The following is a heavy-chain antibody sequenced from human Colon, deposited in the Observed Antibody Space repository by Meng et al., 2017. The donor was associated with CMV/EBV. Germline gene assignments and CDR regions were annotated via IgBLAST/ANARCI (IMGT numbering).Heavy chain of an antibody. CDR3: AREMYYSGSGNYAAFYYGMDV. Sequence: SLTISCAGSGFTFDDYAIHWVRQVPGKGLEWVSGISWNSGNIDYADSVKGRFTISRDNAKNSLYLQMNSLRAEDTALYYCAREMYYSGSGNYAAFYYGMDVWGQGTTVTVSS. J-gene: IGHJ6*02. CDR1: GFTFDDYA. D-gene: IGHD3-10*01. V-gene: IGHV3-9*01. CDR2: ISWNSGNI.